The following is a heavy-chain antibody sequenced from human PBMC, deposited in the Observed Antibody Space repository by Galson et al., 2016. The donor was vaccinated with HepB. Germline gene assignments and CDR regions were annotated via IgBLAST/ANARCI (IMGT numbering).Heavy chain of an antibody. D-gene: IGHD1-14*01. CDR1: GFTFSSYA. CDR2: ISGSGGST. CDR3: ARTAHYYYYYMDV. V-gene: IGHV3-23*01. Sequence: SLRLSCAASGFTFSSYAMSWVRQAPGKGLEWVSAISGSGGSTYYADSVEGRFTISRDNSKNTLYLQMNSLRAEDTAVYYCARTAHYYYYYMDVWGKGTTVTVSS. J-gene: IGHJ6*03.